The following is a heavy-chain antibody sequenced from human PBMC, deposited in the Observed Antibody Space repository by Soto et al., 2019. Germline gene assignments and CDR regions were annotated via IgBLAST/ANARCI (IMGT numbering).Heavy chain of an antibody. CDR3: ASGLTAIDYYYGMDV. CDR2: IDPSDSYT. CDR1: GYTFTRSG. D-gene: IGHD5-18*01. Sequence: ASVKVSCKASGYTFTRSGISWVRQAPGQGLEWMGRIDPSDSYTNYSPSFQGHVTISSDKSISTAYLQWSSLKASDTAMYYCASGLTAIDYYYGMDVWGQGTTVTVSS. J-gene: IGHJ6*02. V-gene: IGHV5-10-1*01.